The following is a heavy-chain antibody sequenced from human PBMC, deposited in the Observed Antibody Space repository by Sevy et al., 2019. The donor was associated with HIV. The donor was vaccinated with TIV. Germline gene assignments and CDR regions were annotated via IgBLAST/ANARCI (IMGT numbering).Heavy chain of an antibody. Sequence: GGSLRLSFAASGFTFNNAWMSWVRQAPGKGLEWVGRIKSKTDGGTTDYAAPVKGRFTISRDDSKNTLYLQMNSLKTEDTAVYYCTTGAYYYDSGGYRGFDYWGQGTLVTVSS. J-gene: IGHJ4*02. CDR2: IKSKTDGGTT. CDR1: GFTFNNAW. V-gene: IGHV3-15*01. CDR3: TTGAYYYDSGGYRGFDY. D-gene: IGHD3-22*01.